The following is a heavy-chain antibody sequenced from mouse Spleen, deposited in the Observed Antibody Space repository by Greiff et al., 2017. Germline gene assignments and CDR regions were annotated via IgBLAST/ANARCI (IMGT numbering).Heavy chain of an antibody. J-gene: IGHJ2*01. D-gene: IGHD2-1*01. CDR1: GFTFSSYT. Sequence: EVKLMESGGGLVQPGGSLKLSCAASGFTFSSYTMSWVRQTPEKRLEWVAYISNGGGSTYYPDTVKGRFTISIDTAKNTLYLQMSSLKSEDTAMYYCARHPSYGNYEGDYFDYWGQGTTLTVSS. V-gene: IGHV5-12-2*01. CDR3: ARHPSYGNYEGDYFDY. CDR2: ISNGGGST.